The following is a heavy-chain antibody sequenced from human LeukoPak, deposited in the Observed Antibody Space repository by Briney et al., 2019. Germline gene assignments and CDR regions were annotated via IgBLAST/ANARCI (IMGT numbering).Heavy chain of an antibody. D-gene: IGHD2-2*01. Sequence: GGTLRLSCAASGFTFSTYGMSWVRQAPGKGLEWVSVISGSGGSTYYADSVKGRFTISRDNSKNTLYLQMNSLRAEDTAVYYCAKVAGYCSSTSCPGGWFDPWGQGALVTVSS. CDR3: AKVAGYCSSTSCPGGWFDP. CDR2: ISGSGGST. CDR1: GFTFSTYG. V-gene: IGHV3-23*01. J-gene: IGHJ5*02.